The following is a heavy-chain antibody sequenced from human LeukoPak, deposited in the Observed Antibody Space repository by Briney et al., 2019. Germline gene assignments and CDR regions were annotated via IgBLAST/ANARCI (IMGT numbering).Heavy chain of an antibody. V-gene: IGHV3-23*01. CDR2: IIATTGTT. CDR3: AKDQVPYF. J-gene: IGHJ4*02. Sequence: PGGSLRLSCAASGFTFSFYAMTWVRQAPGKGLEWVSGIIATTGTTYYADSVKGRFTISRDNSQNMLYLQMNSLRAEDTAVYYCAKDQVPYFWGQGSLVTVSS. CDR1: GFTFSFYA. D-gene: IGHD3-10*01.